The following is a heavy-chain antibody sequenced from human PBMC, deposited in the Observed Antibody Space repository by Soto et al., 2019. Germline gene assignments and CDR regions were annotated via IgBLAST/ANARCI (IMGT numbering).Heavy chain of an antibody. D-gene: IGHD2-15*01. V-gene: IGHV1-18*01. CDR3: ARDSGGYCSGGSCYGWETVERPHYYYYGMDV. J-gene: IGHJ6*02. CDR1: GYTFTSYG. CDR2: ISAYNGNT. Sequence: ASVKVSCKASGYTFTSYGISWVRQAPGQGLEWMGWISAYNGNTNYAQKLQGRVTMTTDTSTSTAYMELRSLRSDDTAVYYCARDSGGYCSGGSCYGWETVERPHYYYYGMDVWGQGTTVTVSS.